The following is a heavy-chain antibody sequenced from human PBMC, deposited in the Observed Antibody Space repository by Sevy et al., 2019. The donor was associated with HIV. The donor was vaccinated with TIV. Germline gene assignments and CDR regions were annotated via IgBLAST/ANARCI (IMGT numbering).Heavy chain of an antibody. CDR2: IRGSGGST. J-gene: IGHJ3*02. CDR3: AKDHNCSGGSCYDAFDI. CDR1: GFTFSSYA. V-gene: IGHV3-23*01. Sequence: GGSLRLSCAASGFTFSSYAMSWVRQAPGKGLEWVSAIRGSGGSTYYADSVKGRFTISRDNSKNTLYLQMNSLRAEDTAVYYCAKDHNCSGGSCYDAFDIWGQGTMVTVSS. D-gene: IGHD2-15*01.